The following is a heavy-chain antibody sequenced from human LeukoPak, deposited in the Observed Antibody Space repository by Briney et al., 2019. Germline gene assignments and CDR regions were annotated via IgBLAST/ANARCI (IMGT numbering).Heavy chain of an antibody. CDR2: INPNSGGT. D-gene: IGHD3-22*01. CDR3: ARDLRNRWDYYDSSGYSD. J-gene: IGHJ4*02. Sequence: GASVKVSCKASGYTFTGYYMHWVRQAPGQGLEGMGWINPNSGGTNYAQKFQGRATMTRDTSISTAYMELSRLRSDDTAVSYCARDLRNRWDYYDSSGYSDWGQGTLVTVSS. CDR1: GYTFTGYY. V-gene: IGHV1-2*02.